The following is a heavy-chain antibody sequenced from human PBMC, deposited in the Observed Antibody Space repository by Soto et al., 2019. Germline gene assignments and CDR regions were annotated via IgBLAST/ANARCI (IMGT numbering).Heavy chain of an antibody. Sequence: GGSLRLSCAASGFTFDDYAMHWVRQAPGKGLEWVSGISWNSGSIGYADSVKGRFTISRDNAKNSLYLQMNSLRAEDTALYYCAKAKGDSSSWYSNWFDPWGQGTLVTVSS. CDR2: ISWNSGSI. D-gene: IGHD6-13*01. V-gene: IGHV3-9*01. J-gene: IGHJ5*02. CDR1: GFTFDDYA. CDR3: AKAKGDSSSWYSNWFDP.